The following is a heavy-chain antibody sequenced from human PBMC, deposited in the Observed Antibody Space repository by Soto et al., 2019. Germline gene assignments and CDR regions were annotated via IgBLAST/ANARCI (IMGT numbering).Heavy chain of an antibody. J-gene: IGHJ5*02. CDR2: INAGNGNT. Sequence: ASVKVSCKASGYTFTSYAMHWVRQAPGQRLEWMGWINAGNGNTKYSQKFQGRVTITRDTSASTAYMELSSLRSDDTAIYYCARMATFGSLNWFDPWGQGTLVTVSS. D-gene: IGHD3-16*01. CDR3: ARMATFGSLNWFDP. V-gene: IGHV1-3*01. CDR1: GYTFTSYA.